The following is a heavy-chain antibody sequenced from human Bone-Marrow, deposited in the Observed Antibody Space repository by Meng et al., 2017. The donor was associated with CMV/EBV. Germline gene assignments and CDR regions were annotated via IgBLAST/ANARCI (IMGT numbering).Heavy chain of an antibody. J-gene: IGHJ6*02. V-gene: IGHV3-7*01. CDR2: IKQDGSEK. Sequence: GESLKISCAASGFTVSSNYMSWVRQAPGKGLEWVANIKQDGSEKYYVDSVKGRFTISRDNAKNSLYLQMNSLRAEDTAVYYCARARVYRDTIFGVVIIGETYYYGMDVWGQGTTVTVSS. CDR3: ARARVYRDTIFGVVIIGETYYYGMDV. D-gene: IGHD3-3*01. CDR1: GFTVSSNY.